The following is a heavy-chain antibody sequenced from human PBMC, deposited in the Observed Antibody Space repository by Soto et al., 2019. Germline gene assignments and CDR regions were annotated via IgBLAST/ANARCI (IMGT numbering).Heavy chain of an antibody. Sequence: QITLKESGPTLVKPTQPLTLTCSFSGFSLTTDGEGVGWVRQTPGEALEWLALIYWDDDERYSPSLKTRLTITNDTSKNQVVLIMTNMAPMDTATYYCAHSRNLITEDAQVGDFDSWGQGTLVTVSS. J-gene: IGHJ4*02. CDR3: AHSRNLITEDAQVGDFDS. CDR1: GFSLTTDGEG. V-gene: IGHV2-5*02. D-gene: IGHD3-10*01. CDR2: IYWDDDE.